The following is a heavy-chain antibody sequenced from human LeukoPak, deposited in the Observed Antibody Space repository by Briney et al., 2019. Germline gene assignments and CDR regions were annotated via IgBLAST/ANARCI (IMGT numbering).Heavy chain of an antibody. CDR1: GFTLSRYW. CDR3: ARDQGDYDFWSGYYYNWFDP. J-gene: IGHJ5*02. V-gene: IGHV3-74*01. CDR2: INSDGSST. D-gene: IGHD3-3*01. Sequence: PGGSLRLSCAASGFTLSRYWMHWVRQAPGKGLGWVSRINSDGSSTSYADSVKGRFTISRDNAKNTLYLHMNSLRAEDTAVYYCARDQGDYDFWSGYYYNWFDPWGQGTLVTVSS.